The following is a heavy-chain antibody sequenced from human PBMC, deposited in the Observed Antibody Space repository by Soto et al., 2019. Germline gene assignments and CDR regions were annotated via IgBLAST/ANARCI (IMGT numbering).Heavy chain of an antibody. CDR3: ARTYCGGDCYSFDY. D-gene: IGHD2-21*02. Sequence: ASVKVSCKASGYTFTGYYMHWVRQAPGQGLEWMGWINPNSGATKYAQKFQGWVTMTRDTSIGTAYMELTRLRSDDTAVYYCARTYCGGDCYSFDYWGQGTLVTVSS. V-gene: IGHV1-2*04. CDR2: INPNSGAT. CDR1: GYTFTGYY. J-gene: IGHJ4*02.